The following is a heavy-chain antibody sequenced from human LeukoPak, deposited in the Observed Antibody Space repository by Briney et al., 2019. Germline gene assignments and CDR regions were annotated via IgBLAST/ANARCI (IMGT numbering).Heavy chain of an antibody. CDR1: GGSFSGYY. CDR3: ARRRPGGSGMDI. D-gene: IGHD3-10*01. Sequence: PSEALSIICAVYGGSFSGYYWSWSRQPAGWGLEWIGEVNHSGSTNSNPSLTSRVAISVDTSKTQFSLKLSSVTAAAAAVYYCARRRPGGSGMDIWGQGTRVSVSS. CDR2: VNHSGST. J-gene: IGHJ6*02. V-gene: IGHV4-34*01.